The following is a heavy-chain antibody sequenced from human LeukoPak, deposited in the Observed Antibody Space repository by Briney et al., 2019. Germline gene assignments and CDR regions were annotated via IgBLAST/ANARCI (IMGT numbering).Heavy chain of an antibody. CDR3: ARVPDITARPCDS. J-gene: IGHJ4*02. D-gene: IGHD1-1*01. V-gene: IGHV4-34*01. CDR2: ISHTGGT. CDR1: GGSFSGYY. Sequence: SETLSLTCAVYGGSFSGYYWTLIRQTPGKGLEWIGEISHTGGTNYNPSLKSRATISVDPSKDQFSLKVTSVTAADTGVYYCARVPDITARPCDSWGPGTLVTVSS.